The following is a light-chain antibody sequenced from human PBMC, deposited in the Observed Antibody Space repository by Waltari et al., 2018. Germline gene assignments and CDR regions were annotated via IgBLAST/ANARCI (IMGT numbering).Light chain of an antibody. Sequence: IQMTQSPSTLSASVGDRVTLTCRASESVKNNLAWYQQKPGKAPKALIHKSSLLESGVPLRFSGSGYGTEFTLSISSLQPDDFATYYCQQYNTLPVTFGGGTTVEI. J-gene: IGKJ4*01. V-gene: IGKV1-5*03. CDR2: KSS. CDR1: ESVKNN. CDR3: QQYNTLPVT.